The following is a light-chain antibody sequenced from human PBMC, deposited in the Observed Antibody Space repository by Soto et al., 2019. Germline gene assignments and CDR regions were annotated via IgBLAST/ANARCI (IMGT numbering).Light chain of an antibody. Sequence: QSVLTQPPSVSGAPGQRVTISCTGSNSNIGAGYDVHWYQQLPGTAPKLLIYGNSNRPSGVPDRFSGSKSGTSASLAITKLQAEDEADYYCQSYDSSLSVVFGGGTQLTVL. CDR2: GNS. V-gene: IGLV1-40*01. CDR3: QSYDSSLSVV. J-gene: IGLJ2*01. CDR1: NSNIGAGYD.